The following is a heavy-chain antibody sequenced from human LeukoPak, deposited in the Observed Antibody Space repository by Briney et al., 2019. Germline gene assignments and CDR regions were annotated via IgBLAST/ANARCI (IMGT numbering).Heavy chain of an antibody. V-gene: IGHV1-69*13. CDR2: IIPIFGTA. J-gene: IGHJ6*02. CDR1: GGTFSSYA. Sequence: SVKVSCKASGGTFSSYAISWVRQAPGQGLEWMGGIIPIFGTANYAQKFQGRVTITADESTSTAYMELSSLRSEDTAVYYCARSTYYYDSSGYSGPSYYYYGMDVWGQGTTVTVSS. CDR3: ARSTYYYDSSGYSGPSYYYYGMDV. D-gene: IGHD3-22*01.